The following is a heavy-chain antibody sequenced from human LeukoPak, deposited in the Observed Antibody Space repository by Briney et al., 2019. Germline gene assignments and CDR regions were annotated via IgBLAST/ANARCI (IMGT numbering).Heavy chain of an antibody. V-gene: IGHV3-23*01. CDR1: GFSLSSYA. CDR3: AREGGNDAFDI. Sequence: PGGSLRLSCAASGFSLSSYAMSWVRQAPGKGLEWVSAVVGSGGSTYYADSVKGRFSISRDNSKNTLYLQMNSLRAEDTAVYYCAREGGNDAFDIWGQGTMVTVSS. CDR2: VVGSGGST. J-gene: IGHJ3*02.